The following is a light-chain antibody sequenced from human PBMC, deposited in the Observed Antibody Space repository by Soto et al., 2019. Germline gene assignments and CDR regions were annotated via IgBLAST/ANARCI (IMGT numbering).Light chain of an antibody. CDR2: DAS. J-gene: IGKJ3*01. Sequence: DIQMTQSPSSLSASVGDRVTITCQASQDISNYLNWYQQKPGKAPKLLIYDASNLETGVPSRFSGSGSGTDFTFTISSLQPEDIATYYCHQRSNWLFTFGPGTKVDIK. CDR1: QDISNY. V-gene: IGKV1-33*01. CDR3: HQRSNWLFT.